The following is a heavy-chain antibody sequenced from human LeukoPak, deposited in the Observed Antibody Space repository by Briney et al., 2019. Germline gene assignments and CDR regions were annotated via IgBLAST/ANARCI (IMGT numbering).Heavy chain of an antibody. J-gene: IGHJ4*02. CDR3: ARIFSSGWYAPIDY. CDR2: IDWDDDK. D-gene: IGHD6-19*01. Sequence: SGPALVKPTQTLTLTCTFSGFSLSTSGMCVSWIRQPPGKALEWLARIDWDDDKYYSTSLKTRLTISKDTSKNQVVLTMTNMDPVDTATYYCARIFSSGWYAPIDYWGQGTLVTVSS. V-gene: IGHV2-70*11. CDR1: GFSLSTSGMC.